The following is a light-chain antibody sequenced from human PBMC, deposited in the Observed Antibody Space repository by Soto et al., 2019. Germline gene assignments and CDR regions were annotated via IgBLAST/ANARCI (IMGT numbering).Light chain of an antibody. CDR1: QSISSW. J-gene: IGKJ3*01. Sequence: DIQMTQSPSTLSASVGDRVTITCRASQSISSWLAWYQQKPGKAPKLLIYDASSLESGVPSRFSGSGSGTEFTLTISSLEPEDFAVYYCQQRDNWPPFTFGPGTRVDI. V-gene: IGKV1-5*01. CDR3: QQRDNWPPFT. CDR2: DAS.